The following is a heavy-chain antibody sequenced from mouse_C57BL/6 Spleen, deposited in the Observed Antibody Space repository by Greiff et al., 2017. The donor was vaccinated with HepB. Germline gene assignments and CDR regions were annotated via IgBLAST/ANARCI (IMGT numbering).Heavy chain of an antibody. Sequence: EVQRVESGGDLVKPGGSLKLSCAASGFTFSSYGMSWVRQTPDKRLEWVATISSGGSYTYYPDSVKGRFTISRDNAKNTLYLQMSSLKSEDTAMYYCARRDGNYGYFDVWGTGTTVTVSS. CDR1: GFTFSSYG. CDR2: ISSGGSYT. V-gene: IGHV5-6*01. J-gene: IGHJ1*03. D-gene: IGHD2-1*01. CDR3: ARRDGNYGYFDV.